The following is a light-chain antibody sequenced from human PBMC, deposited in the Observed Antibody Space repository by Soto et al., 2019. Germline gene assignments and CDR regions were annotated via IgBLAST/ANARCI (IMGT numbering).Light chain of an antibody. Sequence: EIVMTQSPATLSVSPGERATLSCRASQSVSSNLAWYQQKPGQPPRLRIYGASTRATGIPARFSGSGSGTEFTLTISSLQSEDFAVYYCQQYNNWPPMFTFGQGTQLEIK. CDR2: GAS. V-gene: IGKV3-15*01. J-gene: IGKJ2*01. CDR1: QSVSSN. CDR3: QQYNNWPPMFT.